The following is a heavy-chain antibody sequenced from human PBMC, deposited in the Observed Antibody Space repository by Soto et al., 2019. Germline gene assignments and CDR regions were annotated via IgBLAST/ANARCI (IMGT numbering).Heavy chain of an antibody. V-gene: IGHV1-69*06. Sequence: GASVKVSCKDSGSRFSNYGISWVRQAPGHGLEWLGRIIPIFNSTKYAQSFQGRVTITADKSTSTASLELSSLRSDDTAVYYCAREGRGKKAGYNGLVSLGYWG. CDR3: AREGRGKKAGYNGLVSLGY. CDR2: IIPIFNST. D-gene: IGHD2-2*02. J-gene: IGHJ4*01. CDR1: GSRFSNYG.